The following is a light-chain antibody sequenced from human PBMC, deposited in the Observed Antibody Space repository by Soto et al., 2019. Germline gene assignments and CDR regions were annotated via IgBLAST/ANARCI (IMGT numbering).Light chain of an antibody. CDR1: QSVSSSY. CDR3: QQYGSSSWT. Sequence: EIVLTQSPGTLSLSPGERATLSCRASQSVSSSYLAWYQQKPGQAPRLLIYGTSSRATAIPDRFSGSGSGTDFTLTISSLEPEDFAVYYCQQYGSSSWTFGQGTKVDNK. CDR2: GTS. J-gene: IGKJ1*01. V-gene: IGKV3-20*01.